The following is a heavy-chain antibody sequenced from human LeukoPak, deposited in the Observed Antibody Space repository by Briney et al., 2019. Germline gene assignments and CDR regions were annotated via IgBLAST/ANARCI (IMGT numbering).Heavy chain of an antibody. D-gene: IGHD6-13*01. CDR2: ISGDGGST. J-gene: IGHJ4*02. V-gene: IGHV3-43*02. Sequence: GGSLRLSCAASGFTSDNYAMHWVRQVPGKGLEWVSLISGDGGSTYYAVSVKGRFTISRDNSKNSLYLQMNRLRTEDTALYYCAILYSSNSAHFDYWGQGTLVTVSS. CDR1: GFTSDNYA. CDR3: AILYSSNSAHFDY.